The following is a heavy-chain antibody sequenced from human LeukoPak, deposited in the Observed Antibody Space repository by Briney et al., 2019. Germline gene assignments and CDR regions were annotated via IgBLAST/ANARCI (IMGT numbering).Heavy chain of an antibody. CDR3: ASTASMDV. V-gene: IGHV3-66*01. Sequence: PGGSLRLSCGASGFTFSSYVMSWVRQAPGKGLEWVSVIYSGGSTYYADSVKGRFTISRDNSKNTLYLQMNSLRAEDTAVYYCASTASMDVWGQGTTVTVSS. CDR2: IYSGGST. CDR1: GFTFSSYV. J-gene: IGHJ6*02.